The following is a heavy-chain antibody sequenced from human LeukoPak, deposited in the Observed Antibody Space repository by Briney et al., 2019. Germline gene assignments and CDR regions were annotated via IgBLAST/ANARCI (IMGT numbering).Heavy chain of an antibody. CDR3: ARGGKFLEWDISPPFDY. CDR1: GGSISTYY. Sequence: SETLSLTCTVSGGSISTYYWSWIRQPPGKGLEWIGYIYYTGSTKYNPSLKSRVTISVDTSKNHFSLKLISVTAADTAVYYCARGGKFLEWDISPPFDYWGQGTLVTVSS. V-gene: IGHV4-59*01. J-gene: IGHJ4*02. D-gene: IGHD3-3*01. CDR2: IYYTGST.